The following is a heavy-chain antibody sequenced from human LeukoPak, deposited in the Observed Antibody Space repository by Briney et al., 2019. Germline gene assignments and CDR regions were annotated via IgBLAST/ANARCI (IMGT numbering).Heavy chain of an antibody. Sequence: GGSLRLSCAASGFTVSNNYMSWARQAPGKGLEWVSVIYSGGSTYYADSVKGRFTISRDNSKNTLYLQMNSLRAEDTAVYYCAREGLLDAFDIWGQGTMVTVSS. CDR1: GFTVSNNY. J-gene: IGHJ3*02. CDR3: AREGLLDAFDI. V-gene: IGHV3-53*01. CDR2: IYSGGST.